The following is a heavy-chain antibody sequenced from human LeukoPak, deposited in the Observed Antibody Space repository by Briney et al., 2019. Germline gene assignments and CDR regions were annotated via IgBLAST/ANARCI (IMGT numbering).Heavy chain of an antibody. V-gene: IGHV3-74*01. Sequence: PGGSLRLSCAASGFTFTSNWMHWVRQVPGKGLVWVSRINVDGRTTTYADSVKGRFTISRDNAKNTLYLQMNSLRAEDMALYYCAKGEWELLGGFDYWGQGTLVTVSS. CDR3: AKGEWELLGGFDY. J-gene: IGHJ4*02. CDR1: GFTFTSNW. CDR2: INVDGRTT. D-gene: IGHD1-26*01.